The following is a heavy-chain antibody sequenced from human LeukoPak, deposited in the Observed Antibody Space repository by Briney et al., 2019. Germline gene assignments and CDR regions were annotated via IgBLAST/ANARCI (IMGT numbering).Heavy chain of an antibody. CDR1: GYTFTSYG. CDR2: ISDYNGNT. J-gene: IGHJ4*02. CDR3: ARTSYDILTGYYRWIDY. V-gene: IGHV1-18*01. Sequence: ASVKVSCKASGYTFTSYGISWVRQPPGRELEWMGWISDYNGNTNYAQKLQGRVTMATDTSTSTAYMELRSLRSDDTAVYYCARTSYDILTGYYRWIDYWGQGTLVTVSS. D-gene: IGHD3-9*01.